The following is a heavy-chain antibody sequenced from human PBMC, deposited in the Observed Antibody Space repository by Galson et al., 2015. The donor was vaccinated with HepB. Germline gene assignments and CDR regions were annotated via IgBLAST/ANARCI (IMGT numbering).Heavy chain of an antibody. V-gene: IGHV3-15*07. CDR2: IKSKTDGGTT. Sequence: SLRLSCAASGFTFSNAWMNWVRQAPGKGLEWVGRIKSKTDGGTTDYAAPVKGRFTISRDDSKNTLYLQMNSLKTEDTAVYYCTTAYYGSGSSDVGGRDYWGQGTLVTVSS. J-gene: IGHJ4*02. D-gene: IGHD3-10*01. CDR1: GFTFSNAW. CDR3: TTAYYGSGSSDVGGRDY.